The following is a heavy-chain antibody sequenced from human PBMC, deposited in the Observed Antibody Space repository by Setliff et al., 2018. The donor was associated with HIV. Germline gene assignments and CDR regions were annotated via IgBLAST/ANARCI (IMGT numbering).Heavy chain of an antibody. CDR1: GGSMSSSSYY. Sequence: SETLSLTCTVSGGSMSSSSYYWGWIRQTPDKGLEWIGTIYYSGATYYNPSLTSRVTISVDTSRNQFSLKLRSVTAADTAAYYCARLGYVSGGFYKTPGPYYFDYWGQGALVTVSS. CDR3: ARLGYVSGGFYKTPGPYYFDY. CDR2: IYYSGAT. D-gene: IGHD3-10*01. J-gene: IGHJ4*02. V-gene: IGHV4-39*01.